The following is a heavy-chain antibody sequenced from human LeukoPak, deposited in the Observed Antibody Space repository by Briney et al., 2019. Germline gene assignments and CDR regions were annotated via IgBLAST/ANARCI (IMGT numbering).Heavy chain of an antibody. CDR1: GFTFSNYG. CDR3: AKEKAHAHPVDY. J-gene: IGHJ4*02. Sequence: GGSLRLSCVASGFTFSNYGMHWARQAPGKGLEWVAVISSDERTTYYADSVKGRFTISRDLSKSTLYLQMDSLAGEDTAVYYCAKEKAHAHPVDYWGQGTLVTVSS. CDR2: ISSDERTT. V-gene: IGHV3-30*18.